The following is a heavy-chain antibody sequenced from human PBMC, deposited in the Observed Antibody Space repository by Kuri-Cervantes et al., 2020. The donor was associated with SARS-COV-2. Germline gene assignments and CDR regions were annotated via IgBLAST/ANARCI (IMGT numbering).Heavy chain of an antibody. D-gene: IGHD2-15*01. CDR1: GYSFTSYW. CDR3: ASGGGPQLRYYYYYMDV. J-gene: IGHJ6*03. V-gene: IGHV5-51*01. CDR2: IYPGDSDT. Sequence: GGSLRLSCKRSGYSFTSYWIGWVRPMPGKGLEWMEWIYPGDSDTRYSPSFQGQVTISADKSISTAYLQWRSLKPSDTAMYYCASGGGPQLRYYYYYMDVWGKGTTVTVSS.